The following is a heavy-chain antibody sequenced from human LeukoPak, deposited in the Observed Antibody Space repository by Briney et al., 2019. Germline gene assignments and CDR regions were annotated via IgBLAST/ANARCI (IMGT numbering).Heavy chain of an antibody. V-gene: IGHV3-23*01. CDR2: ISGSGGST. D-gene: IGHD3-16*02. Sequence: GGALRLSCAASGFTFSSYAMSWVRKAPGKGLEWVSAISGSGGSTYYADSVKGRFTISRDNSKNTLYLQMNSLRAEDTAVYYCAKADDDYVWGSYRPYYFDYWGQGTLVTVSS. J-gene: IGHJ4*02. CDR3: AKADDDYVWGSYRPYYFDY. CDR1: GFTFSSYA.